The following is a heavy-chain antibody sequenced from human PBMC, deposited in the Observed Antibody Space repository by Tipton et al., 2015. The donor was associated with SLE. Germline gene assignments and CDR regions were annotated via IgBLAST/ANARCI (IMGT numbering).Heavy chain of an antibody. CDR2: ISGYNGNT. CDR3: VRRFSNWFDP. V-gene: IGHV1-18*01. CDR1: GYTFTSYG. D-gene: IGHD3-3*01. J-gene: IGHJ5*02. Sequence: QLVQSGPEVKKPGASVKVSCKSSGYTFTSYGISWVRQAPGQGLEWMGWISGYNGNTNYARKLQGRVTMTTDTSTNTAYMEVRSLRSDDTAVYYCVRRFSNWFDPWGQGTLVTVSS.